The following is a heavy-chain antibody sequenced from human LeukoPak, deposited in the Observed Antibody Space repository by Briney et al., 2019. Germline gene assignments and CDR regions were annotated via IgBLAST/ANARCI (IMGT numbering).Heavy chain of an antibody. V-gene: IGHV4-39*01. J-gene: IGHJ4*02. CDR2: IYYSGST. D-gene: IGHD6-13*01. CDR1: GGYIRTSSYY. Sequence: PSETLTLTCTVSGGYIRTSSYYCGWIRQPPGKGLEWIGSIYYSGSTYYNPSLKSRVTISVDPSKNQFSLTLSSVTAADTAVYYCARAWGRPLAAARIDYRGQGTLVTVSS. CDR3: ARAWGRPLAAARIDY.